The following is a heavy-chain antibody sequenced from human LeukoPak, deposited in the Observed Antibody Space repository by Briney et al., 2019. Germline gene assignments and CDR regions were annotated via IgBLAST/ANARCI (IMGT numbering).Heavy chain of an antibody. CDR2: IHSSGST. V-gene: IGHV4-59*08. CDR3: ARHRPVTPWFFDL. D-gene: IGHD4-17*01. Sequence: SETPSLTCTMSGGSISGYFWSWIRQPPGKGLEWIGYIHSSGSTNYNPSLNSRVTISLDTSKKQFSLKLSSVTAADTAVYYCARHRPVTPWFFDLWGRGTLVTVSS. CDR1: GGSISGYF. J-gene: IGHJ2*01.